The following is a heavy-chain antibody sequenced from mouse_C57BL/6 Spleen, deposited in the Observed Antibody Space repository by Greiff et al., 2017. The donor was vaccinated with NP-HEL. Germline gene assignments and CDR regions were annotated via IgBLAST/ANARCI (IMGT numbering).Heavy chain of an antibody. V-gene: IGHV1-15*01. Sequence: QVQLQQSGAELVRPGASVTLSCKASGYTFTDYEMHWVKQTPVHGLEWIGAIDPETGGTAYNQKFKGKAILTADKSSSTAYMELRSLTSEDSAVYYCTRGYGSSYNVDYWGQGTTLTVSS. CDR3: TRGYGSSYNVDY. CDR2: IDPETGGT. J-gene: IGHJ2*01. D-gene: IGHD1-1*01. CDR1: GYTFTDYE.